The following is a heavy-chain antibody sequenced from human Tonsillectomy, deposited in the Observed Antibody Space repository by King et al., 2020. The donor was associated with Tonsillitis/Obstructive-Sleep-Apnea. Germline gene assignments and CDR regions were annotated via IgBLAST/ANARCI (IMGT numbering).Heavy chain of an antibody. J-gene: IGHJ5*02. CDR2: ISGFNGNT. CDR1: GYIFNSFG. V-gene: IGHV1-18*01. Sequence: QLVQSGAEMKKPGASVKVSCKASGYIFNSFGISWVRQAPGQGLEWLGWISGFNGNTKYAQKLQGRVIMTIVTSTSTAHMELRSLRSDDTGVYYCARDSGGQWHPLDPWGQGTLVTVSS. CDR3: ARDSGGQWHPLDP. D-gene: IGHD6-19*01.